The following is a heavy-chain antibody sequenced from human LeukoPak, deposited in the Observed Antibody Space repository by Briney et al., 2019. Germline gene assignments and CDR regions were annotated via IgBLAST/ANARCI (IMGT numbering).Heavy chain of an antibody. CDR2: INPNSGGT. V-gene: IGHV1-2*06. D-gene: IGHD6-19*01. Sequence: ASVKVSCKASGYTFTGYYIHWVRQVPGQGLEWMGRINPNSGGTNYAQKFQGRVTMTRDTSISTAYMELSRLRSDDTAVYYCARDPPPGIAVAGTYDYWGQGTLVTVSS. J-gene: IGHJ4*02. CDR3: ARDPPPGIAVAGTYDY. CDR1: GYTFTGYY.